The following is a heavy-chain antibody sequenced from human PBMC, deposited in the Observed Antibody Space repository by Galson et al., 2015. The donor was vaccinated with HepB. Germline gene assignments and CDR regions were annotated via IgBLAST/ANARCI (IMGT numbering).Heavy chain of an antibody. CDR2: IYYSGST. J-gene: IGHJ4*02. CDR1: GGSISSSSYY. D-gene: IGHD3-22*01. V-gene: IGHV4-39*01. Sequence: SETLSLTCTVSGGSISSSSYYWGWIRQPPGKGLEWIGRIYYSGSTYYNPSLKSRVTISVDTSKNQFSLKLSSVTAADTAVYYCATLPSMIVVNIGVYYFDYWGQGTLVNVSS. CDR3: ATLPSMIVVNIGVYYFDY.